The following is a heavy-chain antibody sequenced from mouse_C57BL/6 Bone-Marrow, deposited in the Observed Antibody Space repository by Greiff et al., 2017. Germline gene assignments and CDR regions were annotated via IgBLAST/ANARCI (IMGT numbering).Heavy chain of an antibody. CDR2: ISDGGSYT. CDR1: GFTFSSYA. V-gene: IGHV5-4*01. Sequence: EVKLMESGGGLVKPGGSLKLSCAASGFTFSSYAMSWVRQTPEKRLEWVATISDGGSYTYYPDNVKGRITISRDNAKNNLYLQMSHLKSEDTAMYYCARDRGFYYAMDYWGQGTSVTVSS. J-gene: IGHJ4*01. CDR3: ARDRGFYYAMDY.